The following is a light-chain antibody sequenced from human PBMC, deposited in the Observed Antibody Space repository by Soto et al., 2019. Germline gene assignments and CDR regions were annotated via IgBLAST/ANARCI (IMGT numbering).Light chain of an antibody. V-gene: IGKV3-20*01. Sequence: EIFLTQSPGTMSWSPGERATLSCRASQSVSSSYLAWYQQRPGQAPRLLIYGASSRATGIPDRFSGSGSGTDFTLTISRLEPEDFAVYYCQQSGSSPQRFGEGTKVDIK. CDR2: GAS. J-gene: IGKJ1*01. CDR1: QSVSSSY. CDR3: QQSGSSPQR.